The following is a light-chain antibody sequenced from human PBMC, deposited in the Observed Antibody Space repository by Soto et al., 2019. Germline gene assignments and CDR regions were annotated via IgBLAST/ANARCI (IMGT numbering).Light chain of an antibody. CDR1: KNDIGVYDF. Sequence: QSALTQPPSASGSPGQSVTISCTGTKNDIGVYDFVSWYQHHPGKAPRLIIYEVVQRPSGVPDRFSGSKSGNTASLTVSGLQAADEADYYCAAWDDSLSGGVFGGGTKLTVL. CDR3: AAWDDSLSGGV. CDR2: EVV. V-gene: IGLV2-8*01. J-gene: IGLJ3*02.